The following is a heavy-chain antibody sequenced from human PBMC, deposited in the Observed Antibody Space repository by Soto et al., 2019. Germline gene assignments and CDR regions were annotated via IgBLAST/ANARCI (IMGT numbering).Heavy chain of an antibody. CDR2: IHWDDDK. J-gene: IGHJ2*01. V-gene: IGHV2-5*02. CDR1: GFSLSTSEVG. D-gene: IGHD1-26*01. CDR3: AHSPVGASGKVGYFDL. Sequence: QITLKESGPTLVKPTQTLTLTCTFSGFSLSTSEVGVGWIRQPPGKALEWLALIHWDDDKRYSPSLKSRLTITKDTSKNPVVLTMTNMDPVDTATYYCAHSPVGASGKVGYFDLWGRGTLVTVSS.